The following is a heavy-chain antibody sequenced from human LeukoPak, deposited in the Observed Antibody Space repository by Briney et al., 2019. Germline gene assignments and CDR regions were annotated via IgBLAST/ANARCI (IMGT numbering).Heavy chain of an antibody. J-gene: IGHJ3*02. CDR3: ARSISDSYAERAFDI. Sequence: ASVKVSCKTSGYTFTSYAINWVRQAPGQGLEWMGWINGYNASTNYAQKLQGRVTMTTDTSTSTTYMELRSLRSDDTAVYYCARSISDSYAERAFDIWGQGTMVTVSS. V-gene: IGHV1-18*01. D-gene: IGHD3-16*01. CDR2: INGYNAST. CDR1: GYTFTSYA.